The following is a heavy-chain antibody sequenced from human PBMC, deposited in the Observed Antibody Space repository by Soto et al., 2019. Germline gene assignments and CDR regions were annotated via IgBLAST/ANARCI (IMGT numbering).Heavy chain of an antibody. CDR2: VYYSGTT. J-gene: IGHJ2*01. V-gene: IGHV4-30-4*01. D-gene: IGHD3-22*01. CDR1: GASINNNDYY. Sequence: QLQESGPGLVKPSQTLSLTCTVSGASINNNDYYWSWIRQTPGKGLEWIGYVYYSGTTEYIPSLKSRLSMSIDKSQNHLTLKLNSVTAADTATYYCASMSDFYEKRYFDLWGRGTLVTVSS. CDR3: ASMSDFYEKRYFDL.